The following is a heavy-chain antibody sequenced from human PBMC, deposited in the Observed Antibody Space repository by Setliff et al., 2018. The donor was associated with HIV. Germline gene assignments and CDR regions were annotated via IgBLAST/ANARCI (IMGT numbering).Heavy chain of an antibody. Sequence: PSETLSLTCGVYGGSFTGYYWTWIRQPPGKGLEWIGEINHSGTTNHNPSLKSRVIISVDMSKNQFSLKVNSVTAADTAVYYCARGALLAAFDFDYWGQGTLVTVSS. CDR1: GGSFTGYY. J-gene: IGHJ4*01. CDR2: INHSGTT. D-gene: IGHD3-10*01. CDR3: ARGALLAAFDFDY. V-gene: IGHV4-34*01.